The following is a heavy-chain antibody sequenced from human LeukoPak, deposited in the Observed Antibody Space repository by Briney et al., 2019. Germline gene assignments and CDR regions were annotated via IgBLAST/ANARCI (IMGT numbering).Heavy chain of an antibody. V-gene: IGHV3-23*01. D-gene: IGHD3-10*01. J-gene: IGHJ4*02. CDR3: AKRGVVIRVVLVGFHKEAYYFDS. CDR1: GITLSNYG. Sequence: GGSLRLSCAVSGITLSNYGMSWVRQAPGKGLEWVAGISGSGGSTNYEDSVKGRSTISRDNPKNTLYLQMNSLRAEGTAVYFCAKRGVVIRVVLVGFHKEAYYFDSWGQGALVAVSS. CDR2: ISGSGGST.